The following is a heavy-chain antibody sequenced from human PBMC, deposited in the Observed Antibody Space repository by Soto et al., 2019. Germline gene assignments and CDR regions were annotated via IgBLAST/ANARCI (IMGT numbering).Heavy chain of an antibody. D-gene: IGHD2-21*01. J-gene: IGHJ4*02. Sequence: PGGSLRLSCTASGFTVSDYSVNWVRQAPGKGLEWISYISSTGDLILYADSVKGRFTIARDIAKNSMYLQMDSLRDEDSAVYYCATWAIAVGGEGFWGQGTLVTVSS. CDR2: ISSTGDLI. V-gene: IGHV3-48*02. CDR3: ATWAIAVGGEGF. CDR1: GFTVSDYS.